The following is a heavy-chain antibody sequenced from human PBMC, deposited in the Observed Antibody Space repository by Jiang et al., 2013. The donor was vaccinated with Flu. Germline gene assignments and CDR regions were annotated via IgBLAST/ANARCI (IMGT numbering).Heavy chain of an antibody. V-gene: IGHV3-30*18. CDR3: AKDRGRIGDYYYYGMDV. J-gene: IGHJ6*02. CDR2: ISYDGSNK. CDR1: GFTFSSYG. Sequence: VQLVESGGGVVQPGRSLRLSCAASGFTFSSYGMHWVRQAPGKGLEWVAVISYDGSNKYYADSVKGRFTISRDNSKNTLYLQMNSLRAEDTAVYYCAKDRGRIGDYYYYGMDVWGQGTTVTVSS. D-gene: IGHD3-10*01.